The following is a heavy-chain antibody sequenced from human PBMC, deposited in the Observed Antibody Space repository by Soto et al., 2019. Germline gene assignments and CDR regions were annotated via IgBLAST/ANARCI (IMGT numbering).Heavy chain of an antibody. J-gene: IGHJ4*02. CDR3: VHTSEWSVPDN. V-gene: IGHV4-39*01. CDR2: IYYSGDSGTT. D-gene: IGHD3-3*01. CDR1: GGSISSSSYY. Sequence: QLQLQESGPGLVKPSETLSLKCTVSGGSISSSSYYWGWIRQPPGKGLEWIGNIYYSGDSGTTYYNPSVKSRLTISVHTPNNQFPPKLSSVTAADTAVYFCVHTSEWSVPDNWGQGTLVIVSS.